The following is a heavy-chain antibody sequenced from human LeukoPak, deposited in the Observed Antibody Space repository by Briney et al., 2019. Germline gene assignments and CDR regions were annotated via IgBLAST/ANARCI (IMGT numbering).Heavy chain of an antibody. CDR3: ARVCGGDCYPLGFDP. CDR2: ISYDGSNK. D-gene: IGHD2-21*02. CDR1: GFTFSSYA. V-gene: IGHV3-30-3*01. Sequence: GGSLRLSCAASGFTFSSYAMHWVRQAPGKGLEWVAVISYDGSNKYYADSVKGRFTISRDNSKNTLYLQMNSLRAEDTAVYYCARVCGGDCYPLGFDPWGQGTLVTVSS. J-gene: IGHJ5*02.